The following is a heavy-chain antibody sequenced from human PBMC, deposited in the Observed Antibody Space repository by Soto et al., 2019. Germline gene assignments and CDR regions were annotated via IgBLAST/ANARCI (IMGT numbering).Heavy chain of an antibody. CDR3: ARRPDGHYYYGMAD. J-gene: IGHJ6*02. CDR1: GYTFTSYD. CDR2: MNPNSGNT. V-gene: IGHV1-8*01. Sequence: QVQLVQSGAEVKKPGASVKVSCKASGYTFTSYDINWVRQATGQGLEWMGWMNPNSGNTGYAQTFQGRVTMPRNSSRSTAYMALSSLRSEATAVYYCARRPDGHYYYGMADWGQGTKVTLYS.